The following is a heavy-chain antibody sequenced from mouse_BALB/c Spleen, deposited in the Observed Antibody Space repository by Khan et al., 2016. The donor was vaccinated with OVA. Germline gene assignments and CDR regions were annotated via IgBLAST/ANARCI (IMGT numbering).Heavy chain of an antibody. J-gene: IGHJ4*01. CDR2: INPKNGVT. D-gene: IGHD3-3*01. CDR1: GYTFTEYT. CDR3: ARDAGRY. V-gene: IGHV1-18*01. Sequence: EVQLQQSGPELVKPGASVKISCKTAGYTFTEYTLHWVKQSHGKSLEWIGVINPKNGVTSYNQKFKGKATLTVDKSSRTAYMEFRSLTSEDSAVYYGARDAGRYWGQGTPVTVAS.